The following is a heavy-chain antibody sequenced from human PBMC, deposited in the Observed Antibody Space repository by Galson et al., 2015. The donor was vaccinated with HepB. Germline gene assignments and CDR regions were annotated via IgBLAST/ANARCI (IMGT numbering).Heavy chain of an antibody. V-gene: IGHV1-46*01. CDR3: ASPKEVMVLSYDGMDV. CDR2: INPSGGST. Sequence: SVKVSCKASGYTFTSYYMHWVRQAPGQGLEWMGIINPSGGSTSYAQKFQGRVTMTSDTSTSTVYMELSSLRSEDTAVYYCASPKEVMVLSYDGMDVWGQGTPLTVSS. CDR1: GYTFTSYY. J-gene: IGHJ6*02. D-gene: IGHD2-8*01.